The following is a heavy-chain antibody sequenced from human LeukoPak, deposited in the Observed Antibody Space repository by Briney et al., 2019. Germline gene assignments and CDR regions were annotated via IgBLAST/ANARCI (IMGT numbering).Heavy chain of an antibody. CDR3: ARYTSYYGMDV. D-gene: IGHD1-1*01. Sequence: PSETLSLTCTVSGGSISSYYWSWIRQPPGKGLEWIGYIYYSGSTNYNPSLKSRVTISVDTSKNQFSLKLSSVTAADTAVYYCARYTSYYGMDVWSQGTTVTVSS. CDR2: IYYSGST. CDR1: GGSISSYY. V-gene: IGHV4-59*01. J-gene: IGHJ6*02.